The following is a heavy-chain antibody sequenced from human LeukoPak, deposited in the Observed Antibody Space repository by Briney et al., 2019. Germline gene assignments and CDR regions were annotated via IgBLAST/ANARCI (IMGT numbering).Heavy chain of an antibody. CDR3: AKDAPVNMVVVPAANS. D-gene: IGHD2-2*01. J-gene: IGHJ4*02. Sequence: GGSLRLSCAASGFTFSSYDMSWFRQAPGKGLEWVSAIRCNGGSTYYADSVKGRLTISRDNSKNTLYLQLNTLSAEDTAVYYCAKDAPVNMVVVPAANSWGQGPLVTVFS. CDR1: GFTFSSYD. V-gene: IGHV3-23*01. CDR2: IRCNGGST.